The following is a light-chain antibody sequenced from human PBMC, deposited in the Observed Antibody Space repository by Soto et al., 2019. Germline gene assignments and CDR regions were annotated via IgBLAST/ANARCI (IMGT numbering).Light chain of an antibody. V-gene: IGKV3-11*01. CDR2: DAS. CDR3: QQRSKCTLT. J-gene: IGKJ4*01. Sequence: IAFTDSQAILSGSARYPASLSYRASQSISRYLAWYQQKPGQAPRLLIYDASNRATGIPPRFSGRGSETDFTLIISSLEPEDFAVYYCQQRSKCTLTFGGGTKVDIK. CDR1: QSISRY.